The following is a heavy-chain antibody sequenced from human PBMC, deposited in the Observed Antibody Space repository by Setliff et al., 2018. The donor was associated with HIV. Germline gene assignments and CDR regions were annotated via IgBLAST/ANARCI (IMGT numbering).Heavy chain of an antibody. CDR2: IYPGGSNT. V-gene: IGHV5-51*01. CDR3: ARPQYHDSSDAYDF. J-gene: IGHJ3*01. Sequence: GESLKISCTGSGYSFPNYWIAWVRQAPGEGLEWMGIIYPGGSNTRYNPSFQGQVIISADKSINTAYLQWSSLKASDTAMYYCARPQYHDSSDAYDFWGQGTMVTV. D-gene: IGHD3-22*01. CDR1: GYSFPNYW.